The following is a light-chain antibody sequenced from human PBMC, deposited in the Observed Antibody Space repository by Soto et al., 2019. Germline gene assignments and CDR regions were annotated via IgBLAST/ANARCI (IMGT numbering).Light chain of an antibody. CDR3: QHYDRSPYT. CDR2: GAS. V-gene: IGKV3-20*01. CDR1: QSVTSSY. J-gene: IGKJ2*01. Sequence: EIVLTQSPGTLSLSPGERATLSCRASQSVTSSYLAWYQQKPGQAPRLLIYGASSRATGIPDRFSGRGSGTDFTLTICRLEPEDSAVYFCQHYDRSPYTFGQGTKLEIK.